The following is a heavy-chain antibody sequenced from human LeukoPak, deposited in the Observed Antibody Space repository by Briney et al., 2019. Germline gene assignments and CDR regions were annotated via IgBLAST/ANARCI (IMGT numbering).Heavy chain of an antibody. Sequence: GASVKVSCKASGYTFTGYYMHWVRQAPGQGLEWMGWINPNSGGTNYAQKFQGRVTLTRDTSISTAYMELSRLRSDDTAVYYCASLVGAGATPGNFDYWGQGTLVTVSS. D-gene: IGHD1-26*01. CDR1: GYTFTGYY. J-gene: IGHJ4*02. V-gene: IGHV1-2*02. CDR2: INPNSGGT. CDR3: ASLVGAGATPGNFDY.